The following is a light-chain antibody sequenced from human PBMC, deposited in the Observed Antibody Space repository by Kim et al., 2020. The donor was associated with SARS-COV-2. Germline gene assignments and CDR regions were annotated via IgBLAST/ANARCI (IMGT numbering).Light chain of an antibody. CDR1: KSVSSY. CDR2: DTS. J-gene: IGKJ4*01. Sequence: LSPGERATLSCRASKSVSSYLGWYQQKPGQAPRLLISDTSNRATGIPARFSGSGSGTDFTLTISSLEPEDFAVYYCQQRTNWPLTFGGGTKVDIK. V-gene: IGKV3-11*01. CDR3: QQRTNWPLT.